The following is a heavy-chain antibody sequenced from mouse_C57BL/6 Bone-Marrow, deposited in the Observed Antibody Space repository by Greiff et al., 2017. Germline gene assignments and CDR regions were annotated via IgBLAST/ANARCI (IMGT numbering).Heavy chain of an antibody. CDR3: ARSGGFAY. J-gene: IGHJ3*01. CDR2: IDPSDSYT. Sequence: QVQLQQPGAELVKPGASVKLSCKASGYTFTSYWMQWVKQRPGQGLEWIGEIDPSDSYTNYNQKFKGKATLTVDTSSSTAYMQLSSLTSADSAVYYCARSGGFAYWGQGTLVTVSA. CDR1: GYTFTSYW. V-gene: IGHV1-50*01.